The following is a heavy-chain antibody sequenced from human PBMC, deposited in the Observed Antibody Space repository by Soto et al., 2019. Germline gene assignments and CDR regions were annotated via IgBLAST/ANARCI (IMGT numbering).Heavy chain of an antibody. CDR1: GFLFSKYV. Sequence: QEQLVDSGGGGVQPGRSLRLSCVASGFLFSKYVMHWVRQAPGKGLEWVALISYDGSNIYYADSVKGRFTISRDNSGNTLSRQMNSLRDEDTAVYYCVREGGVKAGGHDTWGQGTLVTVSP. CDR2: ISYDGSNI. CDR3: VREGGVKAGGHDT. V-gene: IGHV3-30*04. J-gene: IGHJ5*02. D-gene: IGHD6-13*01.